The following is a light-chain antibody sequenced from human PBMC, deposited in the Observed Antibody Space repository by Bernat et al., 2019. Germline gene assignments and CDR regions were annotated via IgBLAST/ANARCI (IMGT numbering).Light chain of an antibody. Sequence: QSAPTQPRSMSGSPGQSVTISCTGTSSDVGYYKYVSWYQHHPDKAPKLMIYDVTKRPSGFPGRFSGAKSGNTAFMTISGLQAEDEADYCCCAHAGNFRWVFGGGTKLTV. V-gene: IGLV2-11*01. CDR1: SSDVGYYKY. J-gene: IGLJ3*02. CDR2: DVT. CDR3: CAHAGNFRWV.